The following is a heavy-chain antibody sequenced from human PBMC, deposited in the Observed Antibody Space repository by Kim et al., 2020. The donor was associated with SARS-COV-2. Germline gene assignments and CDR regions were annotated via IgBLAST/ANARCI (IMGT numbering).Heavy chain of an antibody. Sequence: SETLSLTCTVSGGSISSYYWSWIRQPPGKGLEWIGYIYYSGSTNYNPSLKSRVTISVDTSKNQFSLKLSSVTAADTAVYYCARNGDMTEFDYWGQGTLVTVSS. J-gene: IGHJ4*02. CDR3: ARNGDMTEFDY. D-gene: IGHD2-15*01. CDR1: GGSISSYY. V-gene: IGHV4-59*13. CDR2: IYYSGST.